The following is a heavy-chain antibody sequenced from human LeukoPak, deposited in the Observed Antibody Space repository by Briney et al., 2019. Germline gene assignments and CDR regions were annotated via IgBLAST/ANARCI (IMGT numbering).Heavy chain of an antibody. CDR2: INPSGGST. Sequence: ASVKVSCKASGYTFTSYYMHWVRQAPGQGLEWMGIINPSGGSTSYAQKFQGRVTTTRDTSTSTVYMELSSLRSEDTAVYYCARDEVVANAFDIWGQGTMVTVSS. J-gene: IGHJ3*02. CDR1: GYTFTSYY. V-gene: IGHV1-46*01. D-gene: IGHD2-15*01. CDR3: ARDEVVANAFDI.